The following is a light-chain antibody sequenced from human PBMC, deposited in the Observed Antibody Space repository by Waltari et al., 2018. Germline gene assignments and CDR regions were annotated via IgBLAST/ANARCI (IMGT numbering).Light chain of an antibody. CDR3: SSYAGSVV. J-gene: IGLJ3*02. Sequence: SALTQPASVSGSRGQSIPIPCTGSSSDIGSYNFVSWYQHHPSKAPKLLIYGVNNRPSGVSNRFSGSKSGNTASLTISGLQAEDEADYYCSSYAGSVVFGGGTKLTVL. CDR2: GVN. CDR1: SSDIGSYNF. V-gene: IGLV2-23*02.